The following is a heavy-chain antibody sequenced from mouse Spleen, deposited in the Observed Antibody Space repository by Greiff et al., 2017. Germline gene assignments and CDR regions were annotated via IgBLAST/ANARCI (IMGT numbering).Heavy chain of an antibody. V-gene: IGHV2-5-1*01. J-gene: IGHJ4*01. CDR3: AKDYGTPFSYAMDY. D-gene: IGHD2-1*01. CDR2: IWRGGST. CDR1: GFSLTSYG. Sequence: QVQLKESGPSLVQPSQSLSITCTVSGFSLTSYGVHWVRQSPGKGLEWLGVIWRGGSTDYNAAFMSRLSITKDNSKSQVFFKMNSLQADDTAIYYCAKDYGTPFSYAMDYWGQGTSVTVSS.